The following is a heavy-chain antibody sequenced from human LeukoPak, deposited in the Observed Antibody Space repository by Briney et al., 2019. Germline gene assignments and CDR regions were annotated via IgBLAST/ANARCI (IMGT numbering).Heavy chain of an antibody. J-gene: IGHJ4*02. CDR1: AYSISSGYY. CDR3: ARGGGRLRYFDWLLSHFDY. D-gene: IGHD3-9*01. V-gene: IGHV4-38-2*02. Sequence: SETLSLTCTVSAYSISSGYYWGWIRQPPGKGLEWIGSIYHSGSTYYNPSLKSRVTISVDTSKNQFSLKLSSVTAADTAVYYCARGGGRLRYFDWLLSHFDYWGQGTLVTVSS. CDR2: IYHSGST.